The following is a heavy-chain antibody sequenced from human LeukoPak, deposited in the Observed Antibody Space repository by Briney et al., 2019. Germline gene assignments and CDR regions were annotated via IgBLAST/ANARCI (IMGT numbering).Heavy chain of an antibody. D-gene: IGHD1-26*01. CDR2: IKKDGSEK. CDR1: GFTFSSYW. J-gene: IGHJ6*02. V-gene: IGHV3-7*01. Sequence: GGSLRLSCAASGFTFSSYWMSWGRQAPGKGLELVANIKKDGSEKYYVDSVKGRFTISRDSAKNSLYLQMNSLRAEDTAVYYCARGIVGATKRNYYYGMDVWGQGTTVTVSS. CDR3: ARGIVGATKRNYYYGMDV.